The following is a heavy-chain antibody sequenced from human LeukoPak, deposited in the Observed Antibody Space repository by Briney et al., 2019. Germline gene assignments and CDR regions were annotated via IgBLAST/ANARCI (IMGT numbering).Heavy chain of an antibody. CDR2: IKSKTDGGTT. D-gene: IGHD5-18*01. V-gene: IGHV3-15*01. Sequence: PGGSLRLSCAASGFTFSNAWMSWVRQAPGKGLEWVGRIKSKTDGGTTDYAAPVEGRFTISRDDSKNTLYLQMNSLKTEDTAVYYRTTDPQSLSYGRRVGYYYYYMDVWGKGTTVTVSS. CDR3: TTDPQSLSYGRRVGYYYYYMDV. J-gene: IGHJ6*03. CDR1: GFTFSNAW.